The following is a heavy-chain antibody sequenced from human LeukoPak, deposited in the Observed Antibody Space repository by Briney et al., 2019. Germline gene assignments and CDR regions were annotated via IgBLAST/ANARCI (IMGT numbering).Heavy chain of an antibody. CDR1: GYTFTTYY. CDR2: MNPNSGNT. CDR3: ARGRYNDYFDY. J-gene: IGHJ4*02. Sequence: ASVKVSCKASGYTFTTYYIHWVRQAPGQGLEWMGWMNPNSGNTGYAQKFQGRVTMTRNTSISTAYMELSSLRSEDTAVYYCARGRYNDYFDYWGQGTLVTVSS. V-gene: IGHV1-8*01. D-gene: IGHD1-1*01.